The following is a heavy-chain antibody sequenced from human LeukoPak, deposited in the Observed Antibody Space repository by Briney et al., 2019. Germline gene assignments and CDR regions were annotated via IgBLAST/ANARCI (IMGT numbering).Heavy chain of an antibody. J-gene: IGHJ4*02. CDR1: GFTFSGYW. Sequence: GGSLRLSCAASGFTFSGYWMSWVRQAPGKGLEWVANIKQDGSEKYYVDSVKGRFTISRDNAKNSLYLQMNSLRAEDTAVYYCARAPTVTDYVLNYWGQGTLVTVSS. CDR3: ARAPTVTDYVLNY. V-gene: IGHV3-7*01. D-gene: IGHD4-17*01. CDR2: IKQDGSEK.